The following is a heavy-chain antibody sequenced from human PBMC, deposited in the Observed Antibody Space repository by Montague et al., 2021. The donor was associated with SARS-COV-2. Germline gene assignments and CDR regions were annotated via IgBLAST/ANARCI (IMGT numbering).Heavy chain of an antibody. CDR1: GGSISSSSYY. J-gene: IGHJ6*02. Sequence: SETLSLTCTVSGGSISSSSYYWGWIRQPPGKGLEWIGSIYYSESTXYKPSVKSRVTISVDTSKNQFSLKLSSVTAADTAVYYCARVGRQQLVRLSGMDVWGQGTTVTVSS. CDR3: ARVGRQQLVRLSGMDV. CDR2: IYYSEST. D-gene: IGHD6-13*01. V-gene: IGHV4-39*07.